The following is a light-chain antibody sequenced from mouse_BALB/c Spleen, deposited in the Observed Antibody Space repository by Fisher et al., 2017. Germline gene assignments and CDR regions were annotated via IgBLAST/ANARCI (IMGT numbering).Light chain of an antibody. CDR3: QQWSSNPPT. CDR1: SSVSY. CDR2: RTS. J-gene: IGKJ5*01. V-gene: IGKV4-59*01. Sequence: IVLTQSTAIMSASPGEKVTMTCSASSSVSYMHWYQQKSGTSPKLWIYRTSNLASGVPARFSGSGSGTSYSLTISSMEAEDAATYYCQQWSSNPPTFGAGTKLELK.